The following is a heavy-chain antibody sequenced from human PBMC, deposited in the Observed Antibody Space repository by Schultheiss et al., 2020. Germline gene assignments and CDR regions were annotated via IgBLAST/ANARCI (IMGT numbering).Heavy chain of an antibody. CDR1: GGSISSSSYY. V-gene: IGHV4-61*02. J-gene: IGHJ4*02. Sequence: SQTLSLTCTVSGGSISSSSYYWGWIRQPAEKGLEWIGRIYTSGSTNYNPSLKSRVTMSVDTSKNQFSLKLSSVTAADTAVYYCARGWFGEFSRAGLVFFDYWGQGTLVTVSS. CDR3: ARGWFGEFSRAGLVFFDY. CDR2: IYTSGST. D-gene: IGHD3-10*01.